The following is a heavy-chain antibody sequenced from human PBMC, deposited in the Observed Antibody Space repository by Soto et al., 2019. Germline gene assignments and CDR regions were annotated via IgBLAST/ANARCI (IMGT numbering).Heavy chain of an antibody. J-gene: IGHJ3*02. Sequence: PGESLKISCKGSGYSFTSYWIGWVRQMPGEGLEWMGIIYPGDSDTRYSPSFQGQVTISADESISTAYLQWSSLKASDTAMYYCARQGHGRFLEWPNAFAIWGQGTMVTVSS. V-gene: IGHV5-51*01. CDR3: ARQGHGRFLEWPNAFAI. D-gene: IGHD3-3*01. CDR2: IYPGDSDT. CDR1: GYSFTSYW.